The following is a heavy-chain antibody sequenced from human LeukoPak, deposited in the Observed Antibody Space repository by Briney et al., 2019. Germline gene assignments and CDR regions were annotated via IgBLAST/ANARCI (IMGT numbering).Heavy chain of an antibody. J-gene: IGHJ4*02. V-gene: IGHV3-48*01. CDR2: ISSSSSTI. CDR3: TRSSLAYFDC. Sequence: GGSLRLSCAASGFTFSSYSMNWVRQAPGKGLEWVSYISSSSSTIYYADSVKGRFTISRNNSKNTVDLQMNKLRPEDTAVYYCTRSSLAYFDCWGQGTLVTVSS. CDR1: GFTFSSYS. D-gene: IGHD3-3*02.